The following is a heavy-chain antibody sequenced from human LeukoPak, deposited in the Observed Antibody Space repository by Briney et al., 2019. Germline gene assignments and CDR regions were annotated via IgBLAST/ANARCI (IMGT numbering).Heavy chain of an antibody. J-gene: IGHJ4*02. V-gene: IGHV4-59*01. CDR2: IYYSGTT. Sequence: SETLSLTCTVSGDSTSSYYWGWIRQPPGKGLEWIGYIYYSGTTNYNPSLKSRVTISVDTSKNQFSLTLTSVTAADTAVYYCARGTLYSSGWYFDYWGQGTLVTVSS. CDR3: ARGTLYSSGWYFDY. CDR1: GDSTSSYY. D-gene: IGHD6-19*01.